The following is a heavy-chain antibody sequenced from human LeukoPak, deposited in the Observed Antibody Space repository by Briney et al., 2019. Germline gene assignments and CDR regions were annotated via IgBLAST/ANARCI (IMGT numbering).Heavy chain of an antibody. CDR2: IYSGDSDT. CDR1: GYSFTSYW. J-gene: IGHJ4*02. V-gene: IGHV5-51*01. D-gene: IGHD4-17*01. Sequence: GESLKISCKGSGYSFTSYWIGWVRQMPRKGLEWMGIIYSGDSDTRYSPSFQGQVTISADKSISTAYLQWSSLKASDTAMYYCASSTTVTDFDYWGQGTLVTVSS. CDR3: ASSTTVTDFDY.